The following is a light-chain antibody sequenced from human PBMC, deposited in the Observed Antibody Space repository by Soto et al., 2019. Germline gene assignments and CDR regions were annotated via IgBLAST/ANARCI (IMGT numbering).Light chain of an antibody. V-gene: IGKV3-20*01. Sequence: EIVLTQSPGTLSLSPGERATLSCRASQTVSSNYLVWYQQKPGQAPRLLIYSASSRATGIPDRFSGSGSGTDFTLTISRLEPEDFAVYYCQQYGTSPYTFGQGTKLETK. CDR2: SAS. CDR1: QTVSSNY. J-gene: IGKJ2*01. CDR3: QQYGTSPYT.